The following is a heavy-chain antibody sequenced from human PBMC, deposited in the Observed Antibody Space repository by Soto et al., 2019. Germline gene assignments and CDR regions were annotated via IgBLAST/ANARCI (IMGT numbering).Heavy chain of an antibody. CDR1: GVSVSSYT. CDR3: MRDGMTTGDT. V-gene: IGHV4-4*07. J-gene: IGHJ4*02. D-gene: IGHD2-21*02. CDR2: VFSSVSA. Sequence: ASETLSLTCLVSGVSVSSYTWSWVRQPANKGLEWIGRVFSSVSATYSPSLKSRVRISMDTPENRISLKLDSVTAADAGVYYCMRDGMTTGDTWGPGTLVTVSS.